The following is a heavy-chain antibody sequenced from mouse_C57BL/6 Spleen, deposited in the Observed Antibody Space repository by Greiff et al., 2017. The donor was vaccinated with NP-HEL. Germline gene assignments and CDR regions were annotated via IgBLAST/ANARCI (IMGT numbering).Heavy chain of an antibody. J-gene: IGHJ3*01. V-gene: IGHV3-1*01. CDR3: ARGSSGYDAWFAY. D-gene: IGHD3-2*02. Sequence: ESGPGMVKPSQSLSLTCTVTGYSITSGYDWHWIRHFPGNKLEWMGYISYSGSTNYNPSLKSRISITHDTSKNHFFLKLNSVTTEDTATYYCARGSSGYDAWFAYWGQGTLVTVSA. CDR1: GYSITSGYD. CDR2: ISYSGST.